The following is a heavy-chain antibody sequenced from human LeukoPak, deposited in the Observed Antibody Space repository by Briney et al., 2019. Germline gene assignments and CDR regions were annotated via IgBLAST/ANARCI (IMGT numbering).Heavy chain of an antibody. CDR1: GGSISSYY. CDR3: ARDGDNWNDGRYYYYGMDV. V-gene: IGHV4-59*01. D-gene: IGHD1-1*01. J-gene: IGHJ6*02. CDR2: IYYSGST. Sequence: SETLSLTCTVSGGSISSYYWSWIRQPPGKELEWIGYIYYSGSTNYNPSLKSRVTISVDTSKNQFSLKLSSVTAADTAVYYCARDGDNWNDGRYYYYGMDVWGQGTTVTVSS.